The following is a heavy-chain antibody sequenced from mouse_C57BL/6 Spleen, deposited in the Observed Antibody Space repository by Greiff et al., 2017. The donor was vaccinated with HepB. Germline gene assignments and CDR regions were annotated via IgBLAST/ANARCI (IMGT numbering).Heavy chain of an antibody. CDR3: ARSGYVYFDY. CDR2: IDPSDSYT. CDR1: GYTFTSYW. J-gene: IGHJ2*01. D-gene: IGHD1-1*02. Sequence: VQLQQPGAELVKPGASVKLSCKASGYTFTSYWMQWVKQRPGQGLEWIGEIDPSDSYTNYNQKFKGKATLTVDTSSSTAYMQLSSLTSEDSAVYYCARSGYVYFDYWGQGTTLTVSS. V-gene: IGHV1-50*01.